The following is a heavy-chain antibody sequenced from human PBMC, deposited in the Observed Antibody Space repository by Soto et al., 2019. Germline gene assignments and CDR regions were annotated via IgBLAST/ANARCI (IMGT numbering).Heavy chain of an antibody. V-gene: IGHV1-3*01. D-gene: IGHD3-22*01. Sequence: QVQLVQSGAEVKKPGASVKVSCKASGYTFTSYAMHWVRQAPGQRLEWMGWINAGNGNTKYSQKFQGRVTITRDTSASTAYMELSSLRSEDTAVYYCAGGGDYYDSSGYYSYWGQGTLVTVSS. J-gene: IGHJ4*02. CDR2: INAGNGNT. CDR3: AGGGDYYDSSGYYSY. CDR1: GYTFTSYA.